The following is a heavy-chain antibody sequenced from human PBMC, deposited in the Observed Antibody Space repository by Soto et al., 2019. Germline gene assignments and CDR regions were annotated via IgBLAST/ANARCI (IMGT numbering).Heavy chain of an antibody. Sequence: GGSLRLSCAASGFTLRSYGMHWVRQAPGKGLEWLAVISYDESHKYYADSVKGRFTISRDTSKNALYLQIYSLSAEATAVYYSAKEMFPRPVLDSSSPWRYYLGQGTAVIGS. D-gene: IGHD6-6*01. V-gene: IGHV3-30*18. CDR1: GFTLRSYG. CDR3: AKEMFPRPVLDSSSPWRYY. CDR2: ISYDESHK. J-gene: IGHJ4*02.